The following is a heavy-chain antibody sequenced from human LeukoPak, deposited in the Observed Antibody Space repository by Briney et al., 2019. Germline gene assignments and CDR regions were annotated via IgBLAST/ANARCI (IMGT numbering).Heavy chain of an antibody. CDR1: GFTFTSYS. J-gene: IGHJ3*02. CDR2: ISSSSSYI. D-gene: IGHD2-8*01. CDR3: ASSGHVLRDDAFDI. V-gene: IGHV3-21*01. Sequence: PGGSLRPSCAVSGFTFTSYSMNWVRQAPGKGLEWVSSISSSSSYIYYADSVKGRFTISRDNAKNSLYLQMNSLRAEDTAVYYCASSGHVLRDDAFDIWGQGTMVTASS.